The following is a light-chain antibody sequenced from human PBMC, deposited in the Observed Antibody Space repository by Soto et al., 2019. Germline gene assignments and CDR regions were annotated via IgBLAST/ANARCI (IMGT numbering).Light chain of an antibody. CDR1: HTISSN. J-gene: IGKJ2*01. Sequence: EIVMTQSPATLSVSPGERATLSCMASHTISSNLAWYQQKPGQAPRLLIYDASTRATGVPARFSGSGSGTDFTLTILSLQSEDFAVYYCQTYKKWYTFGQGNKLEIK. V-gene: IGKV3-15*01. CDR3: QTYKKWYT. CDR2: DAS.